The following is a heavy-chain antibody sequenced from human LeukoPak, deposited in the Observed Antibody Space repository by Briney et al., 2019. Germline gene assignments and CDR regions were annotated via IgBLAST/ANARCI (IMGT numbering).Heavy chain of an antibody. V-gene: IGHV3-48*04. D-gene: IGHD6-13*01. Sequence: PGGSLRLSCAASGFTFSSYSMNWVRQAPGKGLEWVSYISSSSSTIYYADSVKGRFTISRDNAKNSLYLQMNSLRAEDTAVYYCAREYSSSYYYYGMDVWGQGTTVTVSS. J-gene: IGHJ6*02. CDR1: GFTFSSYS. CDR2: ISSSSSTI. CDR3: AREYSSSYYYYGMDV.